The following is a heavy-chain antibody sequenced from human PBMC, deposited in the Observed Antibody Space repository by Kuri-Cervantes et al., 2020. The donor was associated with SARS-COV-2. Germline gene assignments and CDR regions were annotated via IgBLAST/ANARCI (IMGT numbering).Heavy chain of an antibody. J-gene: IGHJ6*03. V-gene: IGHV3-53*01. CDR1: GFTVSSNY. CDR3: AREGSNDHHDYYDYYMDV. D-gene: IGHD1-14*01. Sequence: GESLKISGAASGFTVSSNYMSWVRQAPGKGLEWVSIIYTGGTTHYADSVKGRFTISRDNSKNTLYLQMNSLRAEDTAVYYCAREGSNDHHDYYDYYMDVWGKGTTVTVSS. CDR2: IYTGGTT.